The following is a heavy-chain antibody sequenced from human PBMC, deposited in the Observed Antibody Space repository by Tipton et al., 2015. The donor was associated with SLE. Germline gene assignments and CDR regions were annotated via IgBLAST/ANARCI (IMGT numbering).Heavy chain of an antibody. Sequence: TLSLTCTVSGGSISSSSYCWGWIRQPPGKGLEWIGEINHSGSTNYNPSLKSRVTISVDTSKNQFSLKLSSVTAADTAVYYCARRTVGYFDLWGRGTLVTVSS. V-gene: IGHV4-39*07. J-gene: IGHJ2*01. CDR3: ARRTVGYFDL. CDR1: GGSISSSSYC. D-gene: IGHD6-19*01. CDR2: INHSGST.